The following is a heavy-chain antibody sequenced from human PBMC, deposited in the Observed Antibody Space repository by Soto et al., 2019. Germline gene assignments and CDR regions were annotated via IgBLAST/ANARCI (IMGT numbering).Heavy chain of an antibody. V-gene: IGHV4-59*01. D-gene: IGHD2-15*01. J-gene: IGHJ4*02. CDR3: ARDCSGGSCYSH. CDR1: GGSISSYY. CDR2: IYYSGST. Sequence: SETLSLTCTVSGGSISSYYWSWIRQPPGKGLEWIGYIYYSGSTNYNPSLKSRVTISVDTSKNQFSLKLSSVTAADTAVYYCARDCSGGSCYSHWGQGTLVTVSS.